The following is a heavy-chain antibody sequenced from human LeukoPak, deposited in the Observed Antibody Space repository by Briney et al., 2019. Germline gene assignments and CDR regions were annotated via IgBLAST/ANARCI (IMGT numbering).Heavy chain of an antibody. Sequence: PGGSLRLSCAASGFTFSDYGMNWVRQAPGKGLEGVAFIQYDEGNKYYADSVKGRFTISRDNSKNTLYLQMNNLRAEDTAVYYCTNLPTQQHLDYWGQGTLVTVSS. D-gene: IGHD6-13*01. CDR3: TNLPTQQHLDY. CDR1: GFTFSDYG. V-gene: IGHV3-30*02. J-gene: IGHJ4*02. CDR2: IQYDEGNK.